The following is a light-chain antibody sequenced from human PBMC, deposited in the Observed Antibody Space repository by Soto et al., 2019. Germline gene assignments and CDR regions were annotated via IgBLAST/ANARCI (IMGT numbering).Light chain of an antibody. CDR1: SSNIGSNT. CDR3: AAWDDSLHCHV. CDR2: SNN. J-gene: IGLJ1*01. V-gene: IGLV1-44*01. Sequence: QSVLTQPPSASGTPGQRVTISCCGSSSNIGSNTVNLYQQLPGTAPKLLIYSNNQRPSGVPDRFSGSKSGTSASLAISGLQSEDEADYYCAAWDDSLHCHVFGTGTKVTV.